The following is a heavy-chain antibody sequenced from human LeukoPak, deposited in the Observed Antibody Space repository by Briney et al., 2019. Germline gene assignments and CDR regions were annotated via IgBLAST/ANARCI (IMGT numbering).Heavy chain of an antibody. V-gene: IGHV3-30-3*01. CDR1: GFTFSSYA. CDR3: ARAPYYDFWSGYKIEEYCFDY. J-gene: IGHJ4*02. D-gene: IGHD3-3*01. CDR2: ISCDGSNK. Sequence: GRSLRLSCAASGFTFSSYAMHWVRQAPGKGVEWVAVISCDGSNKYYADSVKGRFTISRDNSKNTLYLQMNSLRAEDTAVYYCARAPYYDFWSGYKIEEYCFDYWGQGTLVTVSS.